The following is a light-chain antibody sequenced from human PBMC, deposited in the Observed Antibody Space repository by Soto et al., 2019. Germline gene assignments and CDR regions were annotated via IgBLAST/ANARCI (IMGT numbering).Light chain of an antibody. CDR2: DVS. CDR3: SSYTSSSTYV. V-gene: IGLV2-14*01. Sequence: QSVLTQPASVSGSPGQSITISCTETSSDVGDYNYVSWYQQHPGKAPKLMIYDVSIRPSGVSNRFSGSTSGNSASLTISGLQAEDEADYYCSSYTSSSTYVFGTGTKLTVL. J-gene: IGLJ1*01. CDR1: SSDVGDYNY.